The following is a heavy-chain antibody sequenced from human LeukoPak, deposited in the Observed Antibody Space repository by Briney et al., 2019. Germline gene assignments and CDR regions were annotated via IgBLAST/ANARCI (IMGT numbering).Heavy chain of an antibody. CDR2: ISYDGSNK. D-gene: IGHD2-2*01. Sequence: SCKASGYTFTSYAMHWVRQAPGKGLEWVAVISYDGSNKYYADSVKGRFTISRDNSKNTLYLQMNSLRAEDTAVYYCARDGFYCSSTSCDRRGAFDIWGQGTMVTVSS. CDR1: GYTFTSYA. CDR3: ARDGFYCSSTSCDRRGAFDI. J-gene: IGHJ3*02. V-gene: IGHV3-30-3*01.